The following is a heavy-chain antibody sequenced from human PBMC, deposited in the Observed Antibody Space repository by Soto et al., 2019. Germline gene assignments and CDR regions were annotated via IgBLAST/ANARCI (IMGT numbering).Heavy chain of an antibody. Sequence: EVQLLESGGGLVQPGGSLRLSCVASGFAFSTHAMSWVRQAPGKGLEWVSTFSGSGGNIYYAESVKGRLTISRDDSKNTLYLQMDSLRVEDTAVYYCAKEPPRTVGPLAMDVWGQGTTVTVSS. D-gene: IGHD1-26*01. CDR2: FSGSGGNI. V-gene: IGHV3-23*01. CDR3: AKEPPRTVGPLAMDV. CDR1: GFAFSTHA. J-gene: IGHJ6*02.